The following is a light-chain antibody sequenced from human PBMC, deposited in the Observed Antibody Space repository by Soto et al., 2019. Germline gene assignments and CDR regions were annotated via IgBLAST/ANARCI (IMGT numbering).Light chain of an antibody. CDR1: QGIRND. Sequence: DIQMTQSPSSLSASVGDRVPITCRASQGIRNDLGRYQQKPGQAPKRLIYAASRLQSGVPSRFSVSDSGTEFNLAIRSLQTEDFATYYYVQHNSYSWKFGQGTKVEIK. CDR2: AAS. J-gene: IGKJ1*01. CDR3: VQHNSYSWK. V-gene: IGKV1-17*01.